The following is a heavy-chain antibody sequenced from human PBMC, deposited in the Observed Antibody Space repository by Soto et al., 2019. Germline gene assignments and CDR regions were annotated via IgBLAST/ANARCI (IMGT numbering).Heavy chain of an antibody. J-gene: IGHJ4*02. Sequence: QVQLQESGPGLVKPSQTLSLTCTVSGGSINSGGYYWSWIRQHPGKGLEWIGYIYNSGSTYYNPSLKSRVTISVDTSNNQFSLKLSSVTAADTAVYCCARGITMVRGVIHTPYFDYWGQGTLVTVSS. CDR1: GGSINSGGYY. CDR2: IYNSGST. CDR3: ARGITMVRGVIHTPYFDY. D-gene: IGHD3-10*01. V-gene: IGHV4-31*03.